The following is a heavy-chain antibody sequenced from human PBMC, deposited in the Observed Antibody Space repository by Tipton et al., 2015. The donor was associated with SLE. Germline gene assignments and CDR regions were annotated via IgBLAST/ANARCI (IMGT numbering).Heavy chain of an antibody. J-gene: IGHJ5*02. Sequence: TLSLTCAVYGGSFSGFYWNWIRQPPGKGLEWLGEVDDSGSTNYNPSLKSRVTISLDTSKNQFSLKLSSVTAADTAVYYCARGPRRLGGSPRDDTWGQGTLVTVSS. CDR1: GGSFSGFY. CDR3: ARGPRRLGGSPRDDT. D-gene: IGHD2-15*01. V-gene: IGHV4-34*01. CDR2: VDDSGST.